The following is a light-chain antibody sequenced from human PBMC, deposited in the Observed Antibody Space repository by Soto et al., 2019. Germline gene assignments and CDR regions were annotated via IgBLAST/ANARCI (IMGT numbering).Light chain of an antibody. Sequence: QLTQSAATVSLSEGDRVTITCRASQSINNLLAWYEQKPGQAPKLLIYGASSLQIGVTSRFSGSGSGTDFTLTIISLQAEDFATYYWQHSYSPPKTFGQGTMLDIK. J-gene: IGKJ1*01. CDR3: QHSYSPPKT. CDR1: QSINNL. V-gene: IGKV1-39*01. CDR2: GAS.